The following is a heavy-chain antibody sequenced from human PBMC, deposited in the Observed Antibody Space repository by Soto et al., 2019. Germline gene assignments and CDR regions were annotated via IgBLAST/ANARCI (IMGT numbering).Heavy chain of an antibody. J-gene: IGHJ4*02. V-gene: IGHV4-30-4*01. CDR1: GGSISSGDYY. CDR3: AREGDVYEKDY. D-gene: IGHD5-12*01. Sequence: QVQLQESGPGLVKPSQTLSLTCTVSGGSISSGDYYWSWIRQPPGKGLEWIGYIYYSGSTYYNPSLKSRVTISVDTSKNQCALKLGSVSAADTGVYYFAREGDVYEKDYWGQGTLVTVSS. CDR2: IYYSGST.